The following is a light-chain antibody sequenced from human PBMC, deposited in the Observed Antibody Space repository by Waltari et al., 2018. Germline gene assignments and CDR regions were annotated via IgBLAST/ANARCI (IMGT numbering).Light chain of an antibody. CDR2: GAS. CDR1: QSVLYSSNNKNY. Sequence: DTVMTQSPDSLAVSLGERATINCKSSQSVLYSSNNKNYLAWYQQKPGQPPKLLIYGASTRESGVPDRFVGSGSGTDFTRTICSLQAEDVAVYYCQQYLSTPPTFGRGTKVEIK. V-gene: IGKV4-1*01. J-gene: IGKJ1*01. CDR3: QQYLSTPPT.